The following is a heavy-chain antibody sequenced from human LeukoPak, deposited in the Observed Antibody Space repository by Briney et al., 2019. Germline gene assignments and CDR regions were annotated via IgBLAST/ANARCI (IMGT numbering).Heavy chain of an antibody. CDR3: ARSCGDVIRPLDY. Sequence: AAVKVPFMASGYTFISYFIHWVRQAPGQGLEWMGIINPSGGSTRYAQKFQGRVPMTRDTSTSTIYMEMSSLRSEDTAVYYCARSCGDVIRPLDYWAERSLLTVSS. CDR1: GYTFISYF. V-gene: IGHV1-46*01. CDR2: INPSGGST. J-gene: IGHJ4*02. D-gene: IGHD2-21*01.